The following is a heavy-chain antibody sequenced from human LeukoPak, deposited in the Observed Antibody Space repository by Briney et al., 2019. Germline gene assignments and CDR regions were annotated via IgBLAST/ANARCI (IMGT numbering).Heavy chain of an antibody. V-gene: IGHV4-39*07. D-gene: IGHD5-18*01. CDR2: IYYSGST. CDR1: GGSISSSSYY. J-gene: IGHJ4*02. Sequence: SETLSLTCTVSGGSISSSSYYWGWIRQPPEKGLEWIGSIYYSGSTYYNPSLKSRVTISVDTSKNQFSLKLSSVTAADTAVYYCARVTDTAMVHDYWGQGTLVTVSS. CDR3: ARVTDTAMVHDY.